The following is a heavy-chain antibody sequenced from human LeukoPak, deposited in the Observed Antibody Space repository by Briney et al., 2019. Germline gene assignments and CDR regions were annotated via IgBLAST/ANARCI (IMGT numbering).Heavy chain of an antibody. CDR3: ARDVPHNWFDT. CDR2: INSDGGGA. CDR1: GITFGNNW. V-gene: IGHV3-74*01. J-gene: IGHJ5*02. Sequence: GGSLRLSCAASGITFGNNWMHRVRQGPGKGLVWISRINSDGGGAIYADSVKGRFTVSRDNAKNTLYLQMNSLRAEDTAVYYCARDVPHNWFDTWGQGTLVTVSS.